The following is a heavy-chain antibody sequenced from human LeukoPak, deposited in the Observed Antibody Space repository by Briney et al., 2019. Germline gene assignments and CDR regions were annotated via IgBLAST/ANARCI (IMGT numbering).Heavy chain of an antibody. CDR3: ARGMAVAYDYNWFDP. J-gene: IGHJ5*02. CDR1: GGSFSGYY. D-gene: IGHD5-12*01. CDR2: INHSGST. Sequence: PSETLSLTCAVYGGSFSGYYWSWIRQPPGKGLEWIGEINHSGSTNYNPSLKSRVTISVDKSKNQFSLKLSSVTAADTAVYFCARGMAVAYDYNWFDPWGQGTLVTVSS. V-gene: IGHV4-34*01.